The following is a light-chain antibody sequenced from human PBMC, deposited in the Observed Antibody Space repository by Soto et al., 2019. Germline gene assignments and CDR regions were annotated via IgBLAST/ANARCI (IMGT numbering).Light chain of an antibody. V-gene: IGKV3-20*01. J-gene: IGKJ1*01. Sequence: EIVLTQSPGTLSLSPGERATLSCRASQSVSSIYLAWYQQKPGQAPRLLIYGAFSRATDIPDRFSGSGSGTDFTLTISRLGPEDFAVYYCQQYGSSPWTFGQGTKVDIK. CDR1: QSVSSIY. CDR3: QQYGSSPWT. CDR2: GAF.